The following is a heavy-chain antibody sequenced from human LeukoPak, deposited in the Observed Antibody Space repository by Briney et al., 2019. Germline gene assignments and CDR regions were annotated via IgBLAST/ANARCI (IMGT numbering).Heavy chain of an antibody. Sequence: PGGSLRLSCAASGFTFSSYEMNWVRQAPGKGLEWVSYISSSGSTIYYADSVKGRFTISRDNAKNSLYLQMNSLRAEDTAVYYCAKDFTTVRSWSFDYWGQGTLVTVSS. CDR3: AKDFTTVRSWSFDY. V-gene: IGHV3-48*03. J-gene: IGHJ4*02. D-gene: IGHD4-17*01. CDR1: GFTFSSYE. CDR2: ISSSGSTI.